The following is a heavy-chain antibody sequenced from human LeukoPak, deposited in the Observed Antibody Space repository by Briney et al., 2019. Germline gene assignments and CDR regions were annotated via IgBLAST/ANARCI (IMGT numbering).Heavy chain of an antibody. CDR1: GGSISSYY. CDR2: IHYSGST. V-gene: IGHV4-59*01. D-gene: IGHD3-3*01. Sequence: SETLSLTCAVSGGSISSYYWSWIRQPPGRGLEWIGSIHYSGSTSYNSSLKSRVTMSIDTSKNQFSLKLSSVTAADTAVYYCARVLLSNYDFWSGYSNWFDPWGQRTLVTVSS. J-gene: IGHJ5*02. CDR3: ARVLLSNYDFWSGYSNWFDP.